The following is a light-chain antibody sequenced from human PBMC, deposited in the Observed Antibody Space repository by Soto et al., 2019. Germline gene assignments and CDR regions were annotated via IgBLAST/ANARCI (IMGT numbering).Light chain of an antibody. V-gene: IGKV3-11*01. CDR3: QQRSDWPPMYT. CDR2: HAS. Sequence: EIVLTQSPATLSLSPGERVTLSCRASQSVSTYLAWYQQKPGQAPRLLISHASNRATGVPARFSGSGSGTDFTLTISSLDPEDFAVYYCQQRSDWPPMYTFGQGTKLEIK. CDR1: QSVSTY. J-gene: IGKJ2*01.